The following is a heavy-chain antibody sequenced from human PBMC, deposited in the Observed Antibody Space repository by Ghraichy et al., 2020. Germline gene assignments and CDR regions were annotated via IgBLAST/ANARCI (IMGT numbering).Heavy chain of an antibody. D-gene: IGHD1-26*01. CDR2: ISGDGSTI. CDR1: GFTFSSYS. J-gene: IGHJ4*02. V-gene: IGHV3-48*02. CDR3: TRDSGSYYERFDS. Sequence: GGSLRLSCAASGFTFSSYSLNWVRQAPGKGLEWVAYISGDGSTIHYADSVRGRFTISRDDAKSTLSLQMNGLRDEDTAVYYCTRDSGSYYERFDSWGQGTLVTVSS.